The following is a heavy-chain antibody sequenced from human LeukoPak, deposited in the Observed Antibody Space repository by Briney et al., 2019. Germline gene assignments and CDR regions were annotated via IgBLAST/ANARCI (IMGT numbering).Heavy chain of an antibody. D-gene: IGHD3-22*01. V-gene: IGHV4-38-2*02. CDR2: IYHSGST. CDR3: ARDYYDSSGYIVFDY. J-gene: IGHJ4*02. Sequence: PSETLSLTCAVSGYSISSGYYWGWIRQPPGKGLEWIGSIYHSGSTYYNPSLKSRVTISVDTSKNQFSLKLSSVTAADTAVYYCARDYYDSSGYIVFDYWGQGTLVTVSS. CDR1: GYSISSGYY.